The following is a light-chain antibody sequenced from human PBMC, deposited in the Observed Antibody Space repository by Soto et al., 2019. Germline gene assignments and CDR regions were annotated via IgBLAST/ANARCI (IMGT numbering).Light chain of an antibody. CDR1: QTITSW. CDR3: QQDNTPSGT. Sequence: IRICHSASELPASVGDRVTIHRRASQTITSWLAWYQQKPGKAPKLLIYDASTLESGVPSRFSGSGFGTEFSLTISSLQPDDFASYYCQQDNTPSGTFGQGTKVDIK. J-gene: IGKJ1*01. V-gene: IGKV1-5*01. CDR2: DAS.